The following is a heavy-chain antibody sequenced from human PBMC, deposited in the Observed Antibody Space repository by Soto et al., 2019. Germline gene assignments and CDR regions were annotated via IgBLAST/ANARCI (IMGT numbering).Heavy chain of an antibody. CDR2: ISGSGGST. CDR3: AKQPDDYSNYVYYFDY. Sequence: GGSLRLSCAASGFTFSSYAMSWVRQAPGKGLEWVSAISGSGGSTYYADSVKGRFTISRDNSKNTLYLQMNSLRAEDTAVYYYAKQPDDYSNYVYYFDYWGQGTLVTVLL. D-gene: IGHD4-4*01. V-gene: IGHV3-23*01. CDR1: GFTFSSYA. J-gene: IGHJ4*02.